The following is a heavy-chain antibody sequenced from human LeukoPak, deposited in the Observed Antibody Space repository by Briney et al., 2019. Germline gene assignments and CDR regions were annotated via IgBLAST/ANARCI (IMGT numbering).Heavy chain of an antibody. CDR1: GYSISSGYY. CDR3: ARVPPHYYGTGSPG. Sequence: SETLSLNCNVSGYSISSGYYWGWIRQPPGKGLQWIGSIYNTGSTYYNPSLKSRITISVDTSKNQFSLRVTSVTATDTAVYYCARVPPHYYGTGSPGWGQGTLVTVSA. J-gene: IGHJ4*02. V-gene: IGHV4-38-2*02. CDR2: IYNTGST. D-gene: IGHD3-10*01.